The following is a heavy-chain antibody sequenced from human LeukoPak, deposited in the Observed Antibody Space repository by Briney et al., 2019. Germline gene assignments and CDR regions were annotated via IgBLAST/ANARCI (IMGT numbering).Heavy chain of an antibody. CDR2: IYCSGST. D-gene: IGHD5-18*01. J-gene: IGHJ5*02. V-gene: IGHV4-59*08. CDR3: ARLMDTQTQQWFDP. CDR1: GGSISSYY. Sequence: SETLSLTCTVSGGSISSYYWSWIRQPPGKGLEWIGYIYCSGSTNYNPSLKSRVTISVDTSKNQFSLKLSSVTAADTAVYYCARLMDTQTQQWFDPWGQGTLVTVSS.